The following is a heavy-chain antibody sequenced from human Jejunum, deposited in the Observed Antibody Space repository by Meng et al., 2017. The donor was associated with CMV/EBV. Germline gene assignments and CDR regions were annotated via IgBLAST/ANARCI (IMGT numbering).Heavy chain of an antibody. J-gene: IGHJ4*02. CDR1: SFTTYW. Sequence: SFTTYWIAWVRQMPGKGLEWMGIIYPGDSDTRYSPSFQGQVTISRDNTKNTVYLEMNSLREEDTGVYYCAKGRRGTVVPSAQYFDSWGQGTLVTVSS. D-gene: IGHD1-14*01. CDR2: IYPGDSDT. CDR3: AKGRRGTVVPSAQYFDS. V-gene: IGHV5-51*01.